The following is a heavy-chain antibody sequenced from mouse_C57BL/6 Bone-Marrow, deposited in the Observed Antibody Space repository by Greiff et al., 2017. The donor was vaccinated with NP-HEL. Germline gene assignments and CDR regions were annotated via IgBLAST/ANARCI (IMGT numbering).Heavy chain of an antibody. CDR2: IYPGSGNT. D-gene: IGHD2-3*01. CDR3: ARGVTTPGDY. Sequence: VKLMESGAELVRPGASVKLSCKASGYTFTDYYINWVKQRPGQGLEWIARIYPGSGNTYYNEKFKGKATLTAEKSSSTAYMQLSSLTSEDSAVYFCARGVTTPGDYWGQGTTLTVSS. V-gene: IGHV1-76*01. J-gene: IGHJ2*01. CDR1: GYTFTDYY.